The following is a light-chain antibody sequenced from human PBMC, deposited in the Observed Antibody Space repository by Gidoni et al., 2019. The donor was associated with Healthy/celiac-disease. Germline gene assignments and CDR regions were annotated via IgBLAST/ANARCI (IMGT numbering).Light chain of an antibody. V-gene: IGKV1-33*01. CDR3: QQYDNLPRLS. CDR1: KDISNS. Sequence: DIQMTQSPSALSASVGDRVTITCQASKDISNSLNWYQQKPGKAPKLLIYDASNLETGVPSRFSGSGSGTDFTFTISSLQPEDIATYYCQQYDNLPRLSCGGGTKVEIK. CDR2: DAS. J-gene: IGKJ4*02.